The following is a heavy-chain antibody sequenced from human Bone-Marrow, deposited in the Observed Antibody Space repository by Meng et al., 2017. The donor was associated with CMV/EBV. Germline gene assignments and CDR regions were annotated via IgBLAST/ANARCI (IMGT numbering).Heavy chain of an antibody. CDR3: ARLGSSGLSFDY. J-gene: IGHJ4*02. D-gene: IGHD6-6*01. CDR2: VSYSGST. V-gene: IGHV4-59*01. CDR1: GGSIFNYY. Sequence: SETLSLTCTVSGGSIFNYYWSWIRQPPGKGLEWIGYVSYSGSTNYNPSLKSRVTISLDTSKNQFSLKLSSVTAADTAVYYCARLGSSGLSFDYWGEATLGTSSS.